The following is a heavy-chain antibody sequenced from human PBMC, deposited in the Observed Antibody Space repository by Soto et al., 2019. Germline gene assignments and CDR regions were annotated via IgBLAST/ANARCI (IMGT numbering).Heavy chain of an antibody. J-gene: IGHJ3*02. CDR2: IYSGGGT. D-gene: IGHD3-9*01. V-gene: IGHV3-66*01. CDR1: GFTVSSNY. Sequence: GGSLRLSCAASGFTVSSNYMSWVRQAPGKGLEWVSVIYSGGGTYYADSVKGRFTISRDNSKNTLYLQMNSLRAEDTAVYYCARDRYDILTGYSAHDAFDIWGQGTMVTVSS. CDR3: ARDRYDILTGYSAHDAFDI.